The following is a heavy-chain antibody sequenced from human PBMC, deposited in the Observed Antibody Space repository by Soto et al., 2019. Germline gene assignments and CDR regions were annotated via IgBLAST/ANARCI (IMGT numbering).Heavy chain of an antibody. J-gene: IGHJ6*02. D-gene: IGHD6-25*01. CDR3: ARGRSSARAPGGMDV. CDR1: GFTFSSYA. V-gene: IGHV3-30-3*01. Sequence: GGSLRLSCAASGFTFSSYAMHWVRQAPGKGLEWVAVIPYDGSNKYYADSVKGRFTISRDNSKNTLYLQMNSLRAEDTAVYYCARGRSSARAPGGMDVWGQGTTVTVSS. CDR2: IPYDGSNK.